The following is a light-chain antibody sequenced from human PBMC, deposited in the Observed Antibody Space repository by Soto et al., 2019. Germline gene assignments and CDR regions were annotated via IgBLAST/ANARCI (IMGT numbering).Light chain of an antibody. CDR3: QQYNSYSWT. CDR1: QSISSW. Sequence: DIQMPQSASTVSASVGDRVTITCRASQSISSWLAWYQQKPGKAPKLLIYDASSLESGVPSRFSGSGSGTEFTLTISSLQPDDFATYYCQQYNSYSWTVGQGTKVDIK. V-gene: IGKV1-5*01. CDR2: DAS. J-gene: IGKJ1*01.